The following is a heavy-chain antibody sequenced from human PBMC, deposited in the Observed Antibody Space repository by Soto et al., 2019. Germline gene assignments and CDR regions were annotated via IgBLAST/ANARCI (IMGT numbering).Heavy chain of an antibody. Sequence: SSETLSLTCAVSSGSMRSSNWWSWVRQPPGKGLEWIGEIYHSGSTNYNPSLKSRVTISVDKSKNQFSLKLSSVTAADTAVYYCASLIAAAAASHPYYYYYMDVWGKGTTVTASS. D-gene: IGHD6-13*01. CDR2: IYHSGST. CDR3: ASLIAAAAASHPYYYYYMDV. V-gene: IGHV4-4*02. J-gene: IGHJ6*03. CDR1: SGSMRSSNW.